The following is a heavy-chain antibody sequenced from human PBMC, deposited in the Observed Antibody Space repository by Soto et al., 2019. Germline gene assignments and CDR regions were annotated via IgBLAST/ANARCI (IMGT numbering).Heavy chain of an antibody. CDR3: ARGVRLDYYYYGMDV. D-gene: IGHD3-16*01. Sequence: SETLSLACAPYGGSFRGYDWSWIRQPTGKGVEWICEINHSGSTNYNPSLKSRVTISVDTSKNQFSLKLSSVTAADTAVYYCARGVRLDYYYYGMDVWGQGTTVT. CDR1: GGSFRGYD. V-gene: IGHV4-34*01. J-gene: IGHJ6*02. CDR2: INHSGST.